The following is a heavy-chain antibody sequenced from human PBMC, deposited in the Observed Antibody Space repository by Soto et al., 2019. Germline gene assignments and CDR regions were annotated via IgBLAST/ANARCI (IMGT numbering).Heavy chain of an antibody. V-gene: IGHV3-11*06. D-gene: IGHD6-13*01. CDR1: GFTFSDYY. CDR2: ISSSSSYT. Sequence: VGSLRLSCAASGFTFSDYYMSWIRQAPGKGLEWVSYISSSSSYTNYADSVKGRFTISRDNAKNSLYLQMNSLRAEDTAVYYCARGIAAAVYYFDYWGQGTLVTVSS. J-gene: IGHJ4*02. CDR3: ARGIAAAVYYFDY.